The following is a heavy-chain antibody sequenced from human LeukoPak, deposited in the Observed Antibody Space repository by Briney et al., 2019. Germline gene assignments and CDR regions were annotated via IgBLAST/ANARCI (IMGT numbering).Heavy chain of an antibody. Sequence: GGSLRLSCAASGFTFSGSAMHWVRQASGKGLEWVGRIRSKANSYATAYAASVKGRFTISRDDSKNTAYLQMNSLKTEDTAVYYCTRRPEFGGSLYQLPTFDPWGQGTLVTVSS. CDR3: TRRPEFGGSLYQLPTFDP. CDR1: GFTFSGSA. CDR2: IRSKANSYAT. D-gene: IGHD2-2*01. J-gene: IGHJ5*02. V-gene: IGHV3-73*01.